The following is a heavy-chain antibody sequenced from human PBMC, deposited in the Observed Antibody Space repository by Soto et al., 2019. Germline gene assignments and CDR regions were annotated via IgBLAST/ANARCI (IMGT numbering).Heavy chain of an antibody. V-gene: IGHV3-33*01. CDR2: IWYDGSNK. J-gene: IGHJ5*02. CDR1: GFTFSSYG. D-gene: IGHD3-3*01. Sequence: GGSLRLSCAASGFTFSSYGMHWVRQAPGKGLEWVAVIWYDGSNKYYADSVKGRFTISRDNSKNTLYLQMNSLGAEDTAVYYCARVGLLRITIFRFDPWGQGTLVTVSS. CDR3: ARVGLLRITIFRFDP.